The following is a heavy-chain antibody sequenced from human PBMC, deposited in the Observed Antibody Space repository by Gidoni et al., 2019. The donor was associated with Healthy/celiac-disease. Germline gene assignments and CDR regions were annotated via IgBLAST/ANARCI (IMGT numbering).Heavy chain of an antibody. CDR3: ARDSLRASGDY. J-gene: IGHJ4*02. D-gene: IGHD3-10*01. Sequence: QVQLVQSGAEVKKPGASVKVSCKASGYTFTSYAMHWVRQAPGHRLEWMGWINAGNGNTKDSQKFQGRVTITRDTSASTAYMELSSLRSEDTAVYYCARDSLRASGDYWGQGTLVTVSS. V-gene: IGHV1-3*01. CDR2: INAGNGNT. CDR1: GYTFTSYA.